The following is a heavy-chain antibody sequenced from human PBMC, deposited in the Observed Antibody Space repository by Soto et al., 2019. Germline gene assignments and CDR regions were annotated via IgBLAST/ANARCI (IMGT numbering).Heavy chain of an antibody. V-gene: IGHV4-34*01. CDR1: GGSFNGYY. J-gene: IGHJ4*02. Sequence: QVQLQQWGAGLLKPSETLSLTCAVYGGSFNGYYWTWIRQSPEKGLEWIGEVNHSGTTYYHPSLKTRVTISVHTPKNQFSLKMSSVTAADTAVYYCARGIGYCSSINCYSSRRLRFDSWGQGTLVTVSS. CDR2: VNHSGTT. CDR3: ARGIGYCSSINCYSSRRLRFDS. D-gene: IGHD2-2*01.